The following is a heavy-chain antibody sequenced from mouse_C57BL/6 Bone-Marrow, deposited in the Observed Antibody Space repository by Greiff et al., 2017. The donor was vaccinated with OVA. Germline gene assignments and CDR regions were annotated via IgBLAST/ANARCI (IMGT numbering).Heavy chain of an antibody. J-gene: IGHJ1*03. CDR1: GYTFTDYN. D-gene: IGHD1-1*01. CDR2: INPNNGGT. CDR3: ARNRFPCGKGDWYFDV. Sequence: EVQLQQSGPELVKPGASVKIPCKASGYTFTDYNMDWVKQSHGKSLEWIGDINPNNGGTIYNQKFKGKATLTVDKSSSTAYMELRSLTSEDTAVYYCARNRFPCGKGDWYFDVWGTGTTVTVSS. V-gene: IGHV1-18*01.